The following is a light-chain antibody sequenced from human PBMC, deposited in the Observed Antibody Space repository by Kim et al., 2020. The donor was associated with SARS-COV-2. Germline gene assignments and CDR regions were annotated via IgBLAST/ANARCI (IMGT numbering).Light chain of an antibody. CDR2: DAS. CDR1: HSLNNF. CDR3: QQRSHWFT. J-gene: IGKJ4*01. Sequence: LSFSPGDRPPLSCRAGHSLNNFLAWYQQRPGQAPRLLIYDASKRATGIPPRFSGSGSGTDFTLTISSLQPEDFAVYYCQQRSHWFTFGGGTKLEI. V-gene: IGKV3-11*01.